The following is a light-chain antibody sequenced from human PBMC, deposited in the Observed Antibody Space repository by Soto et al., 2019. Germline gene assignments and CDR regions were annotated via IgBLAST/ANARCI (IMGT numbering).Light chain of an antibody. J-gene: IGKJ2*01. CDR1: QSINSW. CDR2: KAS. V-gene: IGKV1-5*03. CDR3: QQYDGYPKT. Sequence: DIQMTQSPSTLSASVGDTVTITCRASQSINSWLAWYQQKPGKAPKALIYKASTLESGVPSRFSGSGSGTEFTLTISGLQPDDFATYYCQQYDGYPKTFGQGTKLEIK.